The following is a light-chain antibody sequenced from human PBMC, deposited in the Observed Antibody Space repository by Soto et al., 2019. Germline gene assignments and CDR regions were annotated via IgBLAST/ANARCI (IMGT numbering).Light chain of an antibody. CDR3: CACAGSGTVV. Sequence: QSVLTQPASVSGSPEQSITISCTGTSSDVGTYNFVSWYQQHPGRAPKVMIYEATKRPSGVSNRFSGSKSGNTASLTISGLQAEDEADYYCCACAGSGTVVFGGGTKVTVL. CDR1: SSDVGTYNF. J-gene: IGLJ3*02. CDR2: EAT. V-gene: IGLV2-23*01.